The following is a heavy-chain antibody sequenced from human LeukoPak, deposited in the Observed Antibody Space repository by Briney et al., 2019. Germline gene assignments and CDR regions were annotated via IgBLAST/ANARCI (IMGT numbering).Heavy chain of an antibody. CDR2: MRYDGSNK. J-gene: IGHJ5*02. CDR1: GFTFSSYG. D-gene: IGHD4-11*01. V-gene: IGHV3-30*02. CDR3: AKEAEGGPRYSPWNWFDP. Sequence: PGGSLRLSCAASGFTFSSYGMHWVRQAPGKGLEWVAFMRYDGSNKYYADSVKGRFTISRDNSKNTLYLQMNSLRAEDTAVYYCAKEAEGGPRYSPWNWFDPWGQGTLVTVSS.